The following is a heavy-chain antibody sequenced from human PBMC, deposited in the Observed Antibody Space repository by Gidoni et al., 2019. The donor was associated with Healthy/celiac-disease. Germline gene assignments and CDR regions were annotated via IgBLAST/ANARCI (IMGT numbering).Heavy chain of an antibody. Sequence: EVQLVESGGGVGQRGRSRRRRCTASGCNVGAYAMSWFRQAPGKGLEWVGFISSQAYGGTTEYAASVKGRFTISRDDSKSIAYLQMNSLKTEDTAVYYCTSYSGNDYYWFDPWGQGTLVTVSS. CDR3: TSYSGNDYYWFDP. D-gene: IGHD5-12*01. V-gene: IGHV3-49*03. J-gene: IGHJ5*02. CDR1: GCNVGAYA. CDR2: ISSQAYGGTT.